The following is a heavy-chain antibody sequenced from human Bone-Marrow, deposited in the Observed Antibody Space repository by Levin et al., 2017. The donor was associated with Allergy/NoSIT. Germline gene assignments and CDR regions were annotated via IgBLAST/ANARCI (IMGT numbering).Heavy chain of an antibody. CDR1: GFTFSNYA. J-gene: IGHJ4*02. Sequence: GGSLRLSCAASGFTFSNYAMNWVRQAPGKGLQWVAAITGSGGGTEYADSVKGRFTISRDNSKNTLYLQINSLRAEDTALYYCANVGVGGEPHCFESWGQGTLVTVSS. V-gene: IGHV3-23*01. CDR3: ANVGVGGEPHCFES. CDR2: ITGSGGGT. D-gene: IGHD3-16*01.